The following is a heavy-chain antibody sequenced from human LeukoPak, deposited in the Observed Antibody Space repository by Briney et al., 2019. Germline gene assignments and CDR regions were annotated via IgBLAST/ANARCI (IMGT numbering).Heavy chain of an antibody. CDR2: ISAYNGNT. CDR3: ARDRQQQPRVADY. CDR1: GYSFTSYG. D-gene: IGHD6-13*01. V-gene: IGHV1-18*01. J-gene: IGHJ4*02. Sequence: GESLKISCKGSGYSFTSYGISWVRQAPGQGLEWMGWISAYNGNTNYAQKLQGRVTMTTDTSTSTAYMELRSLRSDDTAVYYCARDRQQQPRVADYWGQGTLVTVSS.